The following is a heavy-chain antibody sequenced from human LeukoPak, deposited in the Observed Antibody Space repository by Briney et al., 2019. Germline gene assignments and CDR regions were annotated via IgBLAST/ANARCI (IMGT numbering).Heavy chain of an antibody. Sequence: SVKVSCKASGGTFSSYAISWVRQAPGQGLEWMGGIIPIFGTANYAQKFQGRVTITADESTSTAYMELSSLRSDDTAVYYCAREGNYCSGGSCYTGRFDYWGQGTLVTVSS. J-gene: IGHJ4*02. V-gene: IGHV1-69*01. CDR1: GGTFSSYA. CDR2: IIPIFGTA. D-gene: IGHD2-15*01. CDR3: AREGNYCSGGSCYTGRFDY.